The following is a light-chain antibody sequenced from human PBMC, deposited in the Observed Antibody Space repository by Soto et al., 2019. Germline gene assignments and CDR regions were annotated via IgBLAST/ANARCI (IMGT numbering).Light chain of an antibody. CDR3: CSYAGSPPYV. CDR1: SSDVGGYNY. J-gene: IGLJ1*01. CDR2: DVS. Sequence: QSVLTQPRSVSGSPGQSVTISCTGTSSDVGGYNYVSWYQQHPGKAPKLMIYDVSKRPSGVPDRFSGSKSGNTASLTISGLQAEDEADYYCCSYAGSPPYVFGTGTQLTVL. V-gene: IGLV2-11*01.